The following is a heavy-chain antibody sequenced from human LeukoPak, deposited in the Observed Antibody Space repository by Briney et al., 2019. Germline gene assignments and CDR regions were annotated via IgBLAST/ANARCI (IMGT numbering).Heavy chain of an antibody. CDR2: IIPILGIA. CDR3: ARESGVGNYASSGSNYY. D-gene: IGHD3-22*01. V-gene: IGHV1-69*04. Sequence: VASVNVSCKASVGTFSSYAISWVRQAPGQGLEWMGRIIPILGIANYAQKIQGRVTITADKSTSTANMELSSLRSEDTAVYYCARESGVGNYASSGSNYYWGQRALVTVSS. J-gene: IGHJ4*02. CDR1: VGTFSSYA.